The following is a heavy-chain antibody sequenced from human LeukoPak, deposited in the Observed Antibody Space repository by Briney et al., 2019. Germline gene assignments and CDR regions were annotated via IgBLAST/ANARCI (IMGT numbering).Heavy chain of an antibody. J-gene: IGHJ4*02. Sequence: SETLSLTCTVSGDSISSSFYYWGWIRQPPGKGLEWIGSIYYGGGTHYNPTLKSRATIFLDTSMNQFSLRLTSVTAADTALYFCARESFEEPGTMDHWGQGTLVSVSS. CDR1: GDSISSSFYY. CDR3: ARESFEEPGTMDH. CDR2: IYYGGGT. V-gene: IGHV4-39*07. D-gene: IGHD4/OR15-4a*01.